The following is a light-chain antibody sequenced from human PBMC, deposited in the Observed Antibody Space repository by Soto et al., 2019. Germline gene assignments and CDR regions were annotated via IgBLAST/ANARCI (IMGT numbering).Light chain of an antibody. CDR2: EVS. J-gene: IGLJ2*01. Sequence: QSALTQPASVSGSPGQSITISCTGTSSDVGAYTYVSWYQQHPGKAPKLMIFEVSDRPSGVSNRFSGSKSGNTASLTISGLQAEDGGEYYRSLNSTRNPLLIGRGTKLTVL. CDR3: SLNSTRNPLL. V-gene: IGLV2-14*01. CDR1: SSDVGAYTY.